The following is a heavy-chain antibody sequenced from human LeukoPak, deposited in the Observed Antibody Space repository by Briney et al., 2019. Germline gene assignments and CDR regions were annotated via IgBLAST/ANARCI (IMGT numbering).Heavy chain of an antibody. Sequence: SETLSLTCTVSGGSINSYWSWIRRPAGKGLEWIGRISGSGTITYNPALRSRLSISIDTSKNQFSLKLMSVTAADTAVYYCARDSGTAGEVKFDPWGQGTLVTVSS. CDR2: ISGSGTI. D-gene: IGHD3-10*01. J-gene: IGHJ5*02. V-gene: IGHV4-4*07. CDR3: ARDSGTAGEVKFDP. CDR1: GGSINSY.